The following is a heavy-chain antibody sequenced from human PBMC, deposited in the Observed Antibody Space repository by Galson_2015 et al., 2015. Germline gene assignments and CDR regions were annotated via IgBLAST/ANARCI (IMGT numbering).Heavy chain of an antibody. J-gene: IGHJ3*02. CDR3: ARGVGSRDAFDI. D-gene: IGHD1-26*01. V-gene: IGHV3-33*01. CDR1: GVTFSSYG. Sequence: SLRLSCAASGVTFSSYGMHWVRQAPGKGLEWVAVIWYDGSNKYYADSVKGRFTISRDNSKNTLYLQMNSLRAEDTAVYYCARGVGSRDAFDIWGQGTMVTVSS. CDR2: IWYDGSNK.